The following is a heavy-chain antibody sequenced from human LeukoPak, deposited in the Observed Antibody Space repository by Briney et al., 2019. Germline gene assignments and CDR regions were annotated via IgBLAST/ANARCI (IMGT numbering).Heavy chain of an antibody. CDR2: IYYSGST. CDR3: ARVGLRFGDYDY. J-gene: IGHJ4*02. D-gene: IGHD3-10*01. Sequence: SQTLSLTCTVSGGSISSGDYYWSWIRQPPGKGLEWIGYIYYSGSTYYNPSLKSRVTISVDTSKNQFSLKLSSVTAADTAVYYCARVGLRFGDYDYWGQGTLATVSS. CDR1: GGSISSGDYY. V-gene: IGHV4-30-4*08.